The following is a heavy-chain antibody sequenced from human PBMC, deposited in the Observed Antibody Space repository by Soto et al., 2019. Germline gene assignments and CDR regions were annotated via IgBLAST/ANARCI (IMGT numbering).Heavy chain of an antibody. CDR3: ATAGLTGTV. CDR2: ISVSGTMR. Sequence: QLVESGGGSVQPGRSLRLSCAPSGFTFSSYEMNWFRQAPGKGLEWVSYISVSGTMRFYADAVKGRFTISRDNTKKILYLQRNSLRAEDTALYYCATAGLTGTVWGQGTTVTVSS. D-gene: IGHD3-9*01. CDR1: GFTFSSYE. J-gene: IGHJ6*02. V-gene: IGHV3-48*03.